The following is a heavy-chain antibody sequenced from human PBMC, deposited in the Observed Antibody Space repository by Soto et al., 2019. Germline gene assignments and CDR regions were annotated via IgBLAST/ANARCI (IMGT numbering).Heavy chain of an antibody. CDR2: IYYSGIT. Sequence: TLSLTCTVSGASITSYYWSWIRQSPVKGLEWIGYIYYSGITDYNPSLKSRVTISVDTSKNQFSLNLSSVTAADTAVYYCARAYCGGGSCYYSLFDFWGQGTVVTVSS. CDR3: ARAYCGGGSCYYSLFDF. J-gene: IGHJ4*02. D-gene: IGHD2-15*01. V-gene: IGHV4-59*01. CDR1: GASITSYY.